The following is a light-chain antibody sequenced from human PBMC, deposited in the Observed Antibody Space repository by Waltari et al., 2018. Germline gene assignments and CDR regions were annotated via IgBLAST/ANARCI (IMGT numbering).Light chain of an antibody. CDR2: VNSDGRH. CDR3: QTGGHGTWV. J-gene: IGLJ3*02. V-gene: IGLV4-69*01. Sequence: QLVLTQSPSASASPGASVKLTCTLDSGHSNNIVAWLQRRPEKGPRYLMKVNSDGRHTKGDDIPDRFSGSSAGPERYLTISSLQSEDEADYYCQTGGHGTWVFGGGTKLTVV. CDR1: SGHSNNI.